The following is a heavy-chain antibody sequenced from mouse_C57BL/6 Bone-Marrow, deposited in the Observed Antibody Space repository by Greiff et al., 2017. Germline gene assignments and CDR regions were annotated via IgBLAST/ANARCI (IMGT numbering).Heavy chain of an antibody. CDR3: ARDDSDYAMDY. Sequence: VQLKQSGPELVKPGASVKISCKASGYAFSSSWMNWVKQRPGKGLEWIGRIYPGDGDTNYNGKFKGKATLTADKSSSTAYMQLSSLTSEDSAVYFCARDDSDYAMDYWGQGTSVTVSS. CDR2: IYPGDGDT. D-gene: IGHD2-4*01. J-gene: IGHJ4*01. V-gene: IGHV1-82*01. CDR1: GYAFSSSW.